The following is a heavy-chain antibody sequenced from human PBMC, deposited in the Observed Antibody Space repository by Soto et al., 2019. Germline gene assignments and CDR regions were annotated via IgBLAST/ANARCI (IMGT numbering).Heavy chain of an antibody. J-gene: IGHJ4*02. CDR1: GGSNSSSSYY. D-gene: IGHD3-3*01. CDR2: IYYSGST. Sequence: LSLTCTVSGGSNSSSSYYWGWIRQPPGKGLEWIGSIYYSGSTYYNPSLKSRVTISVDTSKNQFSLKLSSVTAADTAVYYCARHPYYDFWSGYLTHFDYWGQGTLVTVSS. V-gene: IGHV4-39*01. CDR3: ARHPYYDFWSGYLTHFDY.